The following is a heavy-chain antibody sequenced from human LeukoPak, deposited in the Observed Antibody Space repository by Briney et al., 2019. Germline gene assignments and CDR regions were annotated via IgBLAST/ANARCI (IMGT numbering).Heavy chain of an antibody. V-gene: IGHV3-23*01. D-gene: IGHD4-23*01. Sequence: GGSLRLSCAASGFTFSSSTMGWVRQAPGQGLQWVSAVIGSGTMTSYADSVRGRFTISRDNSKNTLSLQMNSLRAEDTAVYYCAKAYDYGGKGPPPFDYWGQGTLVTISS. CDR1: GFTFSSST. J-gene: IGHJ4*02. CDR3: AKAYDYGGKGPPPFDY. CDR2: VIGSGTMT.